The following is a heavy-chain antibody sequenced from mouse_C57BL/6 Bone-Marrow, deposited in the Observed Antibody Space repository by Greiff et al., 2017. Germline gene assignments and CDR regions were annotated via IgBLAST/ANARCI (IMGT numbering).Heavy chain of an antibody. CDR2: INPNYGTT. CDR1: GYSFTDYN. Sequence: EVQLQQSGPELVKPGASVKISCKASGYSFTDYNMNWVQQSNGKSLEWIGVINPNYGTTSYNQKFKGKDTLTVDQSSSTAYMQLNRLTSEDSAVNYCAIGTRRAWFAYWGQGTLVTVSA. CDR3: AIGTRRAWFAY. D-gene: IGHD3-3*01. J-gene: IGHJ3*01. V-gene: IGHV1-39*01.